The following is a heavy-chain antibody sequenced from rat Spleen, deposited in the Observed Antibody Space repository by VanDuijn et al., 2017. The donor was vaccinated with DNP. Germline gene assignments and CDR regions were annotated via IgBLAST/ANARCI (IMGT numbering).Heavy chain of an antibody. V-gene: IGHV1-43*01. Sequence: QVQLRQSGAEPAKPGSSVKISCKASGYTFISSYIGWIKQTTGQGLEYIGYIHTGIGGTSYSEKFRGKATLTVDTSSNTAFMQLSSLTPDDSAVYYCARRRLPYWYFDFWGPGTMVTVSS. D-gene: IGHD1-4*01. J-gene: IGHJ1*01. CDR1: GYTFISSY. CDR3: ARRRLPYWYFDF. CDR2: IHTGIGGT.